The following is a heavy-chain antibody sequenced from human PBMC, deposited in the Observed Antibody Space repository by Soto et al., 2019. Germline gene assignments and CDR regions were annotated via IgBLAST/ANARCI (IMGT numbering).Heavy chain of an antibody. D-gene: IGHD5-18*01. J-gene: IGHJ4*02. V-gene: IGHV1-18*01. CDR2: ISAYNGNT. CDR3: ERHSSGYSYGSFDY. Sequence: QVQLVQSGAEVKKPGASVKVSCKASGYTFTSYGISWVRQAPGQGLEWMGWISAYNGNTNYAQKLQGRVTMTTETSTNTAYMELRSLRSDDTAVYYCERHSSGYSYGSFDYWGQGTLVTVSS. CDR1: GYTFTSYG.